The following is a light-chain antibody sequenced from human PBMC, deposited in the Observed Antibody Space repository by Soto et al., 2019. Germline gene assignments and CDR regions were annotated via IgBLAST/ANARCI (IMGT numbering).Light chain of an antibody. CDR1: HSISSW. Sequence: DIQMTQSPSTLSASVGDRVTIPCRASHSISSWLAWYQQKAGKAPKALIYKASNLESGVPSRFSGSGSGTEFTLTISSLQPDDFATYYCQQYNGYPWTFGQGTKVEIK. J-gene: IGKJ1*01. V-gene: IGKV1-5*03. CDR2: KAS. CDR3: QQYNGYPWT.